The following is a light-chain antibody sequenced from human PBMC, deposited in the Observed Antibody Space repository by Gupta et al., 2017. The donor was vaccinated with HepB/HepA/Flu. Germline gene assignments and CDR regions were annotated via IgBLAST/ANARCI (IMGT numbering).Light chain of an antibody. Sequence: DTHMTQSPSSVSASVGDRVTITFRASQGISSWLAWYQQKPGKAPKLLIYAASRWESGVPSRFSGSGSGTDFTLTISSLQPEDFADYYCQQYNSFPNTFGRGTKVEIK. CDR1: QGISSW. CDR2: AAS. V-gene: IGKV1D-12*01. CDR3: QQYNSFPNT. J-gene: IGKJ4*01.